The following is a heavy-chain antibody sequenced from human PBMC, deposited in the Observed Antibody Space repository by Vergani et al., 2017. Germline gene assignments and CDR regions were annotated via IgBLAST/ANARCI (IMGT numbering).Heavy chain of an antibody. CDR1: GFTLSNYD. Sequence: QVQLVESGGGVVQRGGSLRLSCATSGFTLSNYDMQWIRQGPGKGLEFVAFIQFDGSNQYYADSVKGRFTLSRDFSKNTLYLQMNSLRTDTATYYCAKHFRGWGIDSWGQGTQVIVSS. CDR2: IQFDGSNQ. V-gene: IGHV3-30*02. J-gene: IGHJ4*02. CDR3: AKHFRGWGIDS. D-gene: IGHD3-16*01.